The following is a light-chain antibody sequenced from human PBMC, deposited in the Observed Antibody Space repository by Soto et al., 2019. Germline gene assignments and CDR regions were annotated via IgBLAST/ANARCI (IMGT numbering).Light chain of an antibody. CDR1: QSISNW. CDR2: DAS. V-gene: IGKV1-5*01. J-gene: IGKJ5*01. CDR3: QQLHSYPIP. Sequence: DIHMTQSPTTPSAPLRDRVTITCGASQSISNWLAWYQQKPGKAPKLLIYDASSLESGVPSRFSGSESGAVFTLTISSLQPEDFATYYCQQLHSYPIPFGQGTRLEIK.